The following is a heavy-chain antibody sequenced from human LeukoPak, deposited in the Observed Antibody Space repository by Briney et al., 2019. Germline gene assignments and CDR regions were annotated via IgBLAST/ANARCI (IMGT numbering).Heavy chain of an antibody. CDR2: IGGSGSPK. CDR3: VKDFDY. V-gene: IGHV3-23*01. Sequence: GGSLRLSCAASGFTFSNYAMSWVRQTRGKGLEWVSTIGGSGSPKFYTDSVKGRFTISRDNSRNTLHLQMNSLSAEDSAIYYCVKDFDYWGQGTPVTVSS. CDR1: GFTFSNYA. J-gene: IGHJ4*02.